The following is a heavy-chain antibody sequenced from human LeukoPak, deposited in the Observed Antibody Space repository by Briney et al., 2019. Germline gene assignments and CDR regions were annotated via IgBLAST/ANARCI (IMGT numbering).Heavy chain of an antibody. D-gene: IGHD4-23*01. J-gene: IGHJ6*02. Sequence: SVRVSCEASGGTFSSYAISWVRQAPGQGLEWMGGIIPIFGTANYAQKFQGRVTITADESTSTAYMELSSLRSEDTAVYYCATSPVETTVVTPGERYYYYYGMDVWGQGTTVTVSS. V-gene: IGHV1-69*13. CDR1: GGTFSSYA. CDR3: ATSPVETTVVTPGERYYYYYGMDV. CDR2: IIPIFGTA.